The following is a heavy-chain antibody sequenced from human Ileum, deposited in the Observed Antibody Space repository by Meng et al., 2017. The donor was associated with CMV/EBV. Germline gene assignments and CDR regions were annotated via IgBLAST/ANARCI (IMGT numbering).Heavy chain of an antibody. V-gene: IGHV6-1*01. J-gene: IGHJ4*02. CDR1: DSVSISTES. CDR2: TWYGSKWYY. CDR3: TYGWPLKY. D-gene: IGHD3-10*01. Sequence: QVQRHHSGPGLVKPSQTLSLTCAGDSVSISTESWNWIRQSPSRGLEWLGRTWYGSKWYYEYAVSVKSRITIIPDTSQNQISLQLNSVTPDDTAVYYCTYGWPLKYWGQGSLVTVSS.